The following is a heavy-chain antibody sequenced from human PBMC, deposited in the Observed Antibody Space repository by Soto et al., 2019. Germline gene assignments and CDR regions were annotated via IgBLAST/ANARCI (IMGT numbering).Heavy chain of an antibody. D-gene: IGHD6-13*01. J-gene: IGHJ6*02. Sequence: QVQLQESGPGLVKPSQTLSLTCTVSGGSISSGGYYWSWIRQHPGKGREWIGYIYYSGSTYYNPSLTSRVTISVDTSKNQFSLKLSSVTAADTAVYYCARDSGSSSSWYEGTFYYYGMDVWGQGTTVTVSS. V-gene: IGHV4-31*03. CDR3: ARDSGSSSSWYEGTFYYYGMDV. CDR2: IYYSGST. CDR1: GGSISSGGYY.